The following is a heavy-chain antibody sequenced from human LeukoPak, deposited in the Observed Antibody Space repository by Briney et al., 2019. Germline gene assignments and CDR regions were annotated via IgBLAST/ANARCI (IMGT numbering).Heavy chain of an antibody. CDR2: IYHSGAT. CDR1: GGSISSSSYY. Sequence: SETLSLTCTVSGGSISSSSYYWGWIRQPPGKGLEWIRTIYHSGATYYNPSLRSRVTISVDTSKNQFSLKLSSVTAADTAVYYCAREDRVGATTGSDYWGQGTLVTVSS. V-gene: IGHV4-39*01. D-gene: IGHD1-26*01. CDR3: AREDRVGATTGSDY. J-gene: IGHJ4*02.